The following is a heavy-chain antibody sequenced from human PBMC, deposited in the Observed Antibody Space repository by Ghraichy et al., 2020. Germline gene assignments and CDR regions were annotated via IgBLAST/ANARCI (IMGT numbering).Heavy chain of an antibody. Sequence: GGSLRLSCAASGFTFSSYGMHWVRQAPGKGLEWVAVIWYDGSNKYYADSVKGRFTISRDNSKNTLYLQMNSLRAEDTAVYYCARDGELRLASELSTYYFDYWGQGTLVTVSS. CDR1: GFTFSSYG. D-gene: IGHD1-14*01. V-gene: IGHV3-33*01. J-gene: IGHJ4*02. CDR3: ARDGELRLASELSTYYFDY. CDR2: IWYDGSNK.